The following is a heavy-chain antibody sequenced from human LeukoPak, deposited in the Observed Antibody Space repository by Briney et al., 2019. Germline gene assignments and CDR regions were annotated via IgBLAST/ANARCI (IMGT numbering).Heavy chain of an antibody. Sequence: WINTNTGNPTYAQGFTGQYVFSLDTSVSTAYLQISSLKAEDTAVYYCARRKGAREFYYFDFWGQGTLVTVSS. V-gene: IGHV7-4-1*02. CDR3: ARRKGAREFYYFDF. D-gene: IGHD3-10*01. CDR2: INTNTGNP. J-gene: IGHJ4*02.